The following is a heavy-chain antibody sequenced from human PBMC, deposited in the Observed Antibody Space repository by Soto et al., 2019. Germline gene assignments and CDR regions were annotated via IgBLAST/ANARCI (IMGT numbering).Heavy chain of an antibody. D-gene: IGHD6-13*01. Sequence: GGPLRLSCAASGFTFSSYSMNWLRQAPGKGLEWVSYISSSSSTIYYADSVKGRFTISRDNAKNSLYLQMNSLRAEDTAVYYCARHPERIAQIGWFDPWGEGTLVTVSS. V-gene: IGHV3-48*01. CDR1: GFTFSSYS. J-gene: IGHJ5*02. CDR3: ARHPERIAQIGWFDP. CDR2: ISSSSSTI.